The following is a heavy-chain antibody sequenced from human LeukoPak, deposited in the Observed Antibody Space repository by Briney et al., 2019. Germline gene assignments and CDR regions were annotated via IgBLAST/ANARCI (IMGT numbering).Heavy chain of an antibody. CDR1: GGSISSYY. CDR2: IYYSGST. Sequence: SETLSLTCTVSGGSISSYYWSWIRQPPGKGLEYIGYIYYSGSTNYNPSLKSRVTISVDTSKNQFSLKLRSVTAADTAVYYCARDKTSMWEYNWFDPWGQGTLVTVSS. D-gene: IGHD1-26*01. J-gene: IGHJ5*02. CDR3: ARDKTSMWEYNWFDP. V-gene: IGHV4-59*12.